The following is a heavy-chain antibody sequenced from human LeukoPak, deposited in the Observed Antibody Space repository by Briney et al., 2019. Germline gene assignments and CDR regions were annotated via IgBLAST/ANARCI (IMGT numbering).Heavy chain of an antibody. J-gene: IGHJ6*03. Sequence: PSETLSLTCAVYGGSLSGYYWCWIRQPPGKGREWIGEINHSGSTNYNPSLKSRVTISVDTSKNQFALKLSSVTAADTAVYYCARGSSGRYFDWLSLDYYYYYYMDVWGKGTTVTVSS. D-gene: IGHD3-9*01. CDR2: INHSGST. V-gene: IGHV4-34*01. CDR1: GGSLSGYY. CDR3: ARGSSGRYFDWLSLDYYYYYYMDV.